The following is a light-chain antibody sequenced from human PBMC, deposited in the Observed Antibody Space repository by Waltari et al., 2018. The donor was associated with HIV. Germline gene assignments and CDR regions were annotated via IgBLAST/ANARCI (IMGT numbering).Light chain of an antibody. V-gene: IGLV2-14*01. CDR1: ISDVGGYHY. CDR2: AVR. CDR3: SSYTSSSTVV. J-gene: IGLJ2*01. Sequence: QSALTQPASVSGSPGQSITLSCTGTISDVGGYHYVSWYQQHPGKAPKLMIYAVRNRTSGVSKRFSGSTSGNTASLTVSGLQAEDEAEEYCSSYTSSSTVVFGGGTKLTVL.